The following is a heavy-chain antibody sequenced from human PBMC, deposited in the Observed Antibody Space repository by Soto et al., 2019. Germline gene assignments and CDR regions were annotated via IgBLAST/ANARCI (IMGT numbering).Heavy chain of an antibody. V-gene: IGHV1-2*04. CDR1: GYSFTDYH. CDR2: INPKSGGT. J-gene: IGHJ6*04. D-gene: IGHD2-8*01. CDR3: ARGHSPYRSNGLSCFFYNNEMDV. Sequence: ASVKVSCKASGYSFTDYHIHWVRQALGQGLEWLGRINPKSGGTSTAQKFQGWVTMTRDRSISTVYMELTRLRSDDTAVYFCARGHSPYRSNGLSCFFYNNEMDVWGEGTMTSVSA.